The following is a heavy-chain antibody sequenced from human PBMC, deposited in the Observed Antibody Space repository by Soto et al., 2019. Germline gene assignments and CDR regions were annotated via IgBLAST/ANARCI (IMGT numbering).Heavy chain of an antibody. Sequence: SETLSLTCAVSGASISRGGFHWGWIRQPPGQGLEWIGSLYSGSTYYNPSLKSRVTISADTSKNEFSLRLTSVTAADTAVYYCARRGSGHTFDYWGQGTLVTVSS. CDR2: LYSGST. V-gene: IGHV4-39*01. J-gene: IGHJ4*02. CDR3: ARRGSGHTFDY. D-gene: IGHD3-10*01. CDR1: GASISRGGFH.